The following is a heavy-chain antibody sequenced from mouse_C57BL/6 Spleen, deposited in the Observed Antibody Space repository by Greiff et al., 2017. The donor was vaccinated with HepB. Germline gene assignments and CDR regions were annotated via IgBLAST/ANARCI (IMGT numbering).Heavy chain of an antibody. V-gene: IGHV1-80*01. CDR1: GYAFSSYW. Sequence: QVQLQQSGAELVKPGASVKISCKASGYAFSSYWMNWVKQRPGKGLEWIGQIYPGDGDTNYNGKFKGKATLTADKSSSTAYMQLSSLTSEDSAVYFCARSYGSSYDYYAMDYWGQGTSVTVSS. CDR3: ARSYGSSYDYYAMDY. J-gene: IGHJ4*01. CDR2: IYPGDGDT. D-gene: IGHD1-1*01.